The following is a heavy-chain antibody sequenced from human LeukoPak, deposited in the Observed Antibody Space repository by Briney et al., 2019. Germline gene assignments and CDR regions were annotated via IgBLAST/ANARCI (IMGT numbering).Heavy chain of an antibody. V-gene: IGHV1-2*06. Sequence: GASVKVSCKASGYTITGYYMHWVRQAPGQGLEWMGRINPNSGGTNYAQKFQGRVTMTRDTSISTAYMELSRLGSDDTAVYYCARQMTTVTTSPLGYWGQGTLVTVSS. D-gene: IGHD4-17*01. CDR1: GYTITGYY. CDR2: INPNSGGT. CDR3: ARQMTTVTTSPLGY. J-gene: IGHJ4*02.